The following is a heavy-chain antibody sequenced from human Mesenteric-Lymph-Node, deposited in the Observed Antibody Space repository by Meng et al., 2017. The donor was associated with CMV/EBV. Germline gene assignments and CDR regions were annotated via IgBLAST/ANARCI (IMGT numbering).Heavy chain of an antibody. CDR3: AKEGIVVVPAAYYYYGMDV. J-gene: IGHJ6*02. CDR1: GYTFTSYD. CDR2: MNPNSGNT. V-gene: IGHV1-8*03. Sequence: ASVKVSCKASGYTFTSYDINWVRQATGQGLEWMGWMNPNSGNTGYAQKFQGRVTITRNTSISTAYMELSSLRSEDTAVYYCAKEGIVVVPAAYYYYGMDVWGQGTTVTVSS. D-gene: IGHD2-2*01.